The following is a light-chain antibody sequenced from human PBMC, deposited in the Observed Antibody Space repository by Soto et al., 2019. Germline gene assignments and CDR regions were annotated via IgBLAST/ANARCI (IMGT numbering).Light chain of an antibody. CDR3: QQYNSWPLYT. CDR2: DAS. J-gene: IGKJ2*01. CDR1: QSVSSN. V-gene: IGKV3-15*01. Sequence: EIVMTQSPATLSVSPGERATLSCRASQSVSSNLAWYQQKPGQAPRLLIYDASTGATGIPARFSGSGSGTEFTLTISSLQSEDFAVYYWQQYNSWPLYTFGQGTKLEIK.